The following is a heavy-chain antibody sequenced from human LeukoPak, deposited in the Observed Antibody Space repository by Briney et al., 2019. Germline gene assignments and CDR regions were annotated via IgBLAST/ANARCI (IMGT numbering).Heavy chain of an antibody. Sequence: PSETLSLTCTVSGGSISSYYWSWIRQPPGKGREWMGYFYYRGSTNYNPSLKSRVTISVDTSKNQFSLKLSSVTAADTAVYYCARTKRERDGYNYDFDYWGQGTLVTVSS. CDR3: ARTKRERDGYNYDFDY. CDR1: GGSISSYY. D-gene: IGHD5-24*01. CDR2: FYYRGST. J-gene: IGHJ4*02. V-gene: IGHV4-59*08.